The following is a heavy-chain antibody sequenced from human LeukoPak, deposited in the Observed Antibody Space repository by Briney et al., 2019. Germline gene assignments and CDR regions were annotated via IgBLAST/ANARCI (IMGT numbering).Heavy chain of an antibody. D-gene: IGHD3-10*01. J-gene: IGHJ4*02. CDR3: ARHSGWFGDRPYFDY. CDR1: GGSISSGSYY. Sequence: PSQTLSLTCTVSGGSISSGSYYWSWIRQPAGKGLEWIGYIYYSRSTNYNPSLKSRVTISVDTSKNQFSLKLSSVTAADTAVYYCARHSGWFGDRPYFDYWGQGTLVTVSS. V-gene: IGHV4-61*09. CDR2: IYYSRST.